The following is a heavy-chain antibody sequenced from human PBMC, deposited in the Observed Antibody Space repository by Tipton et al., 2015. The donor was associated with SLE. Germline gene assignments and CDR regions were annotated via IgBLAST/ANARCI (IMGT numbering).Heavy chain of an antibody. Sequence: TLSLTCTVSGGSISSSSYYWGWIRQPPGKGLEWIGSIYHSGSTYYNPSLKSRVTISVDTSKNQFSLKLSSVTAADTAVYYCAREAAPTAFDIWGQGTMVTVSS. CDR2: IYHSGST. D-gene: IGHD6-6*01. CDR1: GGSISSSSYY. V-gene: IGHV4-39*07. CDR3: AREAAPTAFDI. J-gene: IGHJ3*02.